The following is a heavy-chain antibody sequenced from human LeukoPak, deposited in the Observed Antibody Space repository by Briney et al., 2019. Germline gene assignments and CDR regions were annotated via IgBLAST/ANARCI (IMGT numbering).Heavy chain of an antibody. V-gene: IGHV3-11*04. CDR3: ARRARFTDATRIFDI. CDR1: GFTFSDYY. D-gene: IGHD1-14*01. J-gene: IGHJ3*02. Sequence: GGSLRLSCAASGFTFSDYYMTWIRQAPGKGLVWVSYISSGGSTIYYADSVKGRFTTSRDNAKNSLYLQMNSLRAEDTAVYYCARRARFTDATRIFDIWGQGTMVTVSS. CDR2: ISSGGSTI.